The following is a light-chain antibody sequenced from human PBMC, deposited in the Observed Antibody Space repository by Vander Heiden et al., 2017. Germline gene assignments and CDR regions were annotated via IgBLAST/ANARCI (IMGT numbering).Light chain of an antibody. Sequence: QSALTQPASVSGSPGQSITISCTGSRSDVGDFTFVTWYQQNPGKALKLIIYDVTHRPSGVSDRFSGSRSGNTASLTISGLQADDEGDYFCGSHSSSAVVFGGGTTVTVL. CDR3: GSHSSSAVV. J-gene: IGLJ2*01. CDR2: DVT. CDR1: RSDVGDFTF. V-gene: IGLV2-14*03.